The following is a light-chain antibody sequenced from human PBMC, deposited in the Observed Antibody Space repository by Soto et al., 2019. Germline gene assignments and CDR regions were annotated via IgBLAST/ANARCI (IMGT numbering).Light chain of an antibody. V-gene: IGKV3-20*01. CDR2: GAS. CDR1: QSVSSSY. CDR3: QQYGSSSWT. Sequence: DIVLTQSPGTLSLSPGERDPLSCRASQSVSSSYLAWYQQKPGQAPRLLIYGASSRATGIPDRFSGSGSGTDFTLTISRLEPEDFAVYYCQQYGSSSWTFGQGTKVDIK. J-gene: IGKJ1*01.